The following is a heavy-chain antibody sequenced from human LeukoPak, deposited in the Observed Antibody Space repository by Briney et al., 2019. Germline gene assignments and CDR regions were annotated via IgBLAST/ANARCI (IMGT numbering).Heavy chain of an antibody. D-gene: IGHD6-19*01. J-gene: IGHJ4*02. CDR2: IYPGDSDT. Sequence: GESLKISCKGSGYSFTSYWIGWVRQVPGKGLEWMGIIYPGDSDTRYSPSFQGQVTISADKSISTAYLQWSSLKASDTAMYYCARLTGYSSGWYYFDYWGQGTLVTVSS. CDR1: GYSFTSYW. V-gene: IGHV5-51*01. CDR3: ARLTGYSSGWYYFDY.